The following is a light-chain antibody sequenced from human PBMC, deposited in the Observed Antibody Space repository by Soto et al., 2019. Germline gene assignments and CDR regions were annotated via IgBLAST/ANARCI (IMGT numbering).Light chain of an antibody. CDR1: SSDVGSYNF. Sequence: QSALTQPASVSGSPGQSITISCTGTSSDVGSYNFVSWYQQYPGKVPKLLIYGVTKRPSGVSDRFSGSKSGNTASLTMSGLQAEDEADYYCCSYTGSSTFVFGGGTKVTVL. J-gene: IGLJ2*01. V-gene: IGLV2-23*02. CDR3: CSYTGSSTFV. CDR2: GVT.